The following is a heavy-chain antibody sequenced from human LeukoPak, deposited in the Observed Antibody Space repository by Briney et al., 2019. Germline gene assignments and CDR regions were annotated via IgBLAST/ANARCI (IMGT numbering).Heavy chain of an antibody. Sequence: PSETLSLTCTVSGVSISSAAYYWGWLRQPPGKGLEWIGNIYYSGNTYYNASLNSRVTISIDASKNQFSLKLSSVTATDTAVYYCAKSGGSGLIDYWGQGTLVTASS. CDR1: GVSISSAAYY. CDR2: IYYSGNT. J-gene: IGHJ4*02. V-gene: IGHV4-39*01. D-gene: IGHD1-26*01. CDR3: AKSGGSGLIDY.